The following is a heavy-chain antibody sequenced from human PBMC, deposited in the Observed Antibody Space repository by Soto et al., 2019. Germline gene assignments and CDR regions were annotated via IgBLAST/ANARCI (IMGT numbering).Heavy chain of an antibody. J-gene: IGHJ4*02. D-gene: IGHD4-17*01. CDR3: ARDGNGDYDAGLGY. Sequence: GASVKVSCKASGYTFTSYGISWVRQAPGQGLEWMGWISAYNGNTNYAQKLQGRVTMTTDTSTSTAYMELRSLRSDDTAVYYCARDGNGDYDAGLGYWGQGTLVTVSS. CDR1: GYTFTSYG. V-gene: IGHV1-18*01. CDR2: ISAYNGNT.